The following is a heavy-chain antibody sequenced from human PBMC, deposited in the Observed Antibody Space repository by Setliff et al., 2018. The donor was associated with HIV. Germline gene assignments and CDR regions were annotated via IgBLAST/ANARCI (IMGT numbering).Heavy chain of an antibody. D-gene: IGHD1-26*01. CDR2: INAGNGNT. V-gene: IGHV1-3*01. CDR3: ARDEERRGPPGI. J-gene: IGHJ3*02. Sequence: ASVKVSCKASGYTFSRYAMHWVRQAPGQRLEWMGWINAGNGNTKYSQKFQGRVTMTRDTSISTAYMEVSRLRSDDTAVYYCARDEERRGPPGIWGQGTMVTVSS. CDR1: GYTFSRYA.